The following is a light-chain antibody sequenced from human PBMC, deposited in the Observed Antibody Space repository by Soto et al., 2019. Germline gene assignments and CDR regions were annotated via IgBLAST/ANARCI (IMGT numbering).Light chain of an antibody. CDR1: QTINNN. CDR2: GAS. J-gene: IGKJ1*01. CDR3: RQRQSWPRT. Sequence: EIVMTPAPATLSLSPGEGASLSCRASQTINNNVAWYQLKDGQVPRLVIYGASTRATGIPARFSGSGSGTEFTLTISSLQSEDFALYDCRQRQSWPRTFGQGTKVDI. V-gene: IGKV3-15*01.